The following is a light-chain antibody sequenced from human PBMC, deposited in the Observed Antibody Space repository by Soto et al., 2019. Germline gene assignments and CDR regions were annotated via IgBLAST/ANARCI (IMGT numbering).Light chain of an antibody. CDR2: GAS. J-gene: IGKJ3*01. V-gene: IGKV3-15*01. CDR3: QQYNNWPPVFT. Sequence: EIVMTQSPATLAVSPGERATLSCRASQSVSSNLAWYQQKPGQAPRLLIYGASTRATGIPARFSGSGSGTEFTLTISNLQSEDFSVYYCQQYNNWPPVFTFGPGTKVDI. CDR1: QSVSSN.